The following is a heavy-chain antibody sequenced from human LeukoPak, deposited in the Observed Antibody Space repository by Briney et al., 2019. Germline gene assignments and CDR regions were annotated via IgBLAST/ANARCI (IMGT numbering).Heavy chain of an antibody. Sequence: SVKVSCKASGGTFSSYTTSWVRQAPGQGLEWMGGIIPIFGTANYAQKSQGRVTITTDESTSTAYMELSSLRSEDTAVYYCATHSGGMVDYLDYWGQGTLVTVSS. D-gene: IGHD3-16*01. CDR3: ATHSGGMVDYLDY. CDR1: GGTFSSYT. V-gene: IGHV1-69*05. CDR2: IIPIFGTA. J-gene: IGHJ4*02.